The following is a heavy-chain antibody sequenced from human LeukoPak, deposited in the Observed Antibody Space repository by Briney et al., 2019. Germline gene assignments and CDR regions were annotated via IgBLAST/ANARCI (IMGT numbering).Heavy chain of an antibody. D-gene: IGHD6-13*01. Sequence: SEALSLTCTVSCDSMRRGGYYGSWIRQHPAKGLEWIGSMYDGGSTYYNQSLKRRVTISVDTSKIQLYLRLGFVTAADTAVYYCARGRIAETIRDAFDIWGRGTMVTVSS. V-gene: IGHV4-31*03. CDR2: MYDGGST. CDR3: ARGRIAETIRDAFDI. CDR1: CDSMRRGGYY. J-gene: IGHJ3*02.